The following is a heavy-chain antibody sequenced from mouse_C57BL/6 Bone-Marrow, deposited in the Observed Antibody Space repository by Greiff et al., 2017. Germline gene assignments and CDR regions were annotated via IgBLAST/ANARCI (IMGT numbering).Heavy chain of an antibody. V-gene: IGHV1-5*01. CDR3: TRDCHWYFEG. J-gene: IGHJ1*03. CDR1: GYTFTSYW. Sequence: EVQLQQSGTVLVRPGASVKMSCKTSGYTFTSYWMPWVKQRPGQGLEWIGAIYPGNSDTSYNQKFKGKAKLTAVTSASTAYMELSSLKNEDSAVYCSTRDCHWYFEGWGTGTTVTVSS. CDR2: IYPGNSDT.